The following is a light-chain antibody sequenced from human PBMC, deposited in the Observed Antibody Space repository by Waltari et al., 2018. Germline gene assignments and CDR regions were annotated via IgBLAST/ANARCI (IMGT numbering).Light chain of an antibody. J-gene: IGLJ6*01. V-gene: IGLV1-44*01. CDR2: SSN. Sequence: QSVLTQPPSASGAPGQRVTISCSGSTSTIGDTTVNWYQQIPGMAPKLLIYSSNQRPSGVPDRFSGSRSGTSASLAISGLQSADEADYYCAVWDDSLNGHVFGSGTKVTVL. CDR1: TSTIGDTT. CDR3: AVWDDSLNGHV.